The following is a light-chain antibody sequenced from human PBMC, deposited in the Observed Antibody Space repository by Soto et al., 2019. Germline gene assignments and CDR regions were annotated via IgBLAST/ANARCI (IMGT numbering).Light chain of an antibody. CDR3: CSYAGSGTWV. J-gene: IGLJ3*02. V-gene: IGLV2-23*02. CDR1: SSDVGSYNL. CDR2: EVT. Sequence: SALTQPASVSGSPGQSITISCTGTSSDVGSYNLVSWYQQHPGKAPKFMISEVTKRPSGVSTRFSGSKSGNTASLTISGLQAEDESDYYCCSYAGSGTWVLGGGTKLTVL.